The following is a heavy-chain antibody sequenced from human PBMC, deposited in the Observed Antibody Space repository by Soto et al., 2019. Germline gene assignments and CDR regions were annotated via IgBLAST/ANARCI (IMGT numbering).Heavy chain of an antibody. CDR1: GFTFSNAW. D-gene: IGHD3-22*01. CDR3: TTDQNIVVVTSDAFDI. V-gene: IGHV3-15*07. CDR2: IKSKTDGGKK. Sequence: GGSLRLSCAASGFTFSNAWMNWVRQAPGKGLEWVGRIKSKTDGGKKDYAAPVKGRFTISRDYSKNTLYLQMNSLKTEDTAVYYCTTDQNIVVVTSDAFDIWGQGTMVTVSS. J-gene: IGHJ3*02.